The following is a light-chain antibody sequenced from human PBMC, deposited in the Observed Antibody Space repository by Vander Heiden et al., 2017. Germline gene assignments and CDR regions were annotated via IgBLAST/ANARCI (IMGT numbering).Light chain of an antibody. J-gene: IGKJ4*01. Sequence: DIQMTQSPSSLSASVGDRVTLTCQASQDISTYLNWYQQKPGKAPKLLIYDASNLETGVPSRCSGSGSGTDFTFTISSLQPEDIATYYCQQFDNLLTFGGGTKVEIK. V-gene: IGKV1-33*01. CDR1: QDISTY. CDR3: QQFDNLLT. CDR2: DAS.